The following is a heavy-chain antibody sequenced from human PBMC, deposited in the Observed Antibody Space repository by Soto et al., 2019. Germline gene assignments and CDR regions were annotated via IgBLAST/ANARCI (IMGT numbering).Heavy chain of an antibody. Sequence: GSLRLSCSASGFTFSSYAMHWVRQAPGKGLEYVSAISSNGGSTYYADSVKGRFTISRDNSKSTLYLQMNSLRAEDTALYYCAKGRSYYYYYGVDVWGQGTTVTVSS. CDR3: AKGRSYYYYYGVDV. J-gene: IGHJ6*02. V-gene: IGHV3-64*04. CDR1: GFTFSSYA. CDR2: ISSNGGST.